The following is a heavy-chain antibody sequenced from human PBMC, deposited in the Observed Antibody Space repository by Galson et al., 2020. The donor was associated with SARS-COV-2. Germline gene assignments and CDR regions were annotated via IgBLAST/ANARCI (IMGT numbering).Heavy chain of an antibody. J-gene: IGHJ4*02. D-gene: IGHD6-19*01. V-gene: IGHV3-11*01. CDR2: ITRDGRLM. CDR3: ARAPRVSSGWPIFDY. CDR1: GFSFSDYQ. Sequence: GGSLRLSCAASGFSFSDYQLSWIRQAPGTGLEWISHITRDGRLMYYEHSVKGRFTIARDNAKSSLYLQMNSLRAEDTAVYYCARAPRVSSGWPIFDYWGQGTLVPVSS.